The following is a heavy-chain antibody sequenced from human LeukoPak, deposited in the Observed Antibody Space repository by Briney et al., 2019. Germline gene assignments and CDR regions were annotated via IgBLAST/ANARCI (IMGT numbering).Heavy chain of an antibody. CDR1: GFTFSSYS. CDR3: ARDQWLGVKPGDFWGYYMDV. D-gene: IGHD6-19*01. J-gene: IGHJ6*03. V-gene: IGHV3-48*01. CDR2: ISTSSNTI. Sequence: GGSLRLSCAASGFTFSSYSMNWVRQAPGKGLEWVSYISTSSNTIYYADSVKGRFTISRDNAKNSLYLQMNSLRAEDTAVYYCARDQWLGVKPGDFWGYYMDVWGKGTTVTVSS.